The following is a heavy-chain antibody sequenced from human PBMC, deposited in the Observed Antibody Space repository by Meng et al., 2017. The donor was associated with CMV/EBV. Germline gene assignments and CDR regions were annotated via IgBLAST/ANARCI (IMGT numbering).Heavy chain of an antibody. J-gene: IGHJ4*02. CDR3: ARAPSSDFDY. CDR1: GFTVSSNY. D-gene: IGHD6-6*01. V-gene: IGHV3-53*01. CDR2: IYSGGST. Sequence: GESLKISCAASGFTVSSNYMSWVRQAPGKGLEWVSVIYSGGSTYYADSVKGRFTISRDNSKNTLYLQMNSLRAEDTAVYYCARAPSSDFDYWGQGTLGT.